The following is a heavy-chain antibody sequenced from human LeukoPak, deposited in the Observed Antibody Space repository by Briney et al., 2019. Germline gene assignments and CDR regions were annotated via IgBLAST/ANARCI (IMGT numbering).Heavy chain of an antibody. CDR2: ISAYNGNT. D-gene: IGHD2-15*01. CDR3: ARDCSGGSCYLGYYYYYGMDV. CDR1: GYTFTSYG. J-gene: IGHJ6*02. V-gene: IGHV1-18*01. Sequence: ASVKVSCKASGYTFTSYGISWVRQAPGQGLEWMGWISAYNGNTNYAQKLQGRVTMTTDTSTSTAYMELRSLRSDDTAVYYCARDCSGGSCYLGYYYYYGMDVWGQGTTVTVSS.